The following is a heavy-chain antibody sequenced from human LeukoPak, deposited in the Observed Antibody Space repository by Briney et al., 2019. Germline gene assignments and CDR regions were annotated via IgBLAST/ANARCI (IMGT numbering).Heavy chain of an antibody. CDR1: GGSIGSSSYY. Sequence: PSETLSLTCTVSGGSIGSSSYYWGWIRQPPGKGLEWIGSIYYSGSTYYNPSLKSRVTISVDTSKNQFSLKLSSVTAADTAVYYCARVGVVRGGNGYHYMDVWGKGTTVTVSS. D-gene: IGHD3-10*01. J-gene: IGHJ6*03. V-gene: IGHV4-39*07. CDR3: ARVGVVRGGNGYHYMDV. CDR2: IYYSGST.